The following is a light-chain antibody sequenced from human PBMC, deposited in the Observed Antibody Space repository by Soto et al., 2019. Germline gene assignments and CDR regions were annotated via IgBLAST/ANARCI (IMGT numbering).Light chain of an antibody. V-gene: IGKV1-8*01. CDR3: QQYYSYPRT. J-gene: IGKJ1*01. CDR1: QGISSY. CDR2: AAS. Sequence: IRRTQSPSSLSSSRGDRVTITCRASQGISSYLAWYQQKPGKAPKLLIYAASTLQSGVPSRFSGSGSGTDFTLTISCLQSEDFATYYCQQYYSYPRTFGQGTKVDIK.